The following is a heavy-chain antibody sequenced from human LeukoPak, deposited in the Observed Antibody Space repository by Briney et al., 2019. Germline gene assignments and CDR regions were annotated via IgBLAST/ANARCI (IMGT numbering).Heavy chain of an antibody. CDR3: ARGTSSSPFDY. J-gene: IGHJ4*02. Sequence: SVKVSCKASGGTFSSYAISWVRQAPGQGLEWMGRIIPILGIANYAQKFQGRVTITADKSTSTAYMELSSLRSEDTAVYYCARGTSSSPFDYWGQGTLVTVSS. D-gene: IGHD6-6*01. V-gene: IGHV1-69*04. CDR1: GGTFSSYA. CDR2: IIPILGIA.